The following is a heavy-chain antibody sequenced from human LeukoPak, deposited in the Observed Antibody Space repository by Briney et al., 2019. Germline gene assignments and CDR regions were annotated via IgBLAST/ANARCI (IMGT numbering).Heavy chain of an antibody. CDR1: GFTFSSYA. CDR3: ARDAPYSSSWYDFQY. V-gene: IGHV3-30-3*01. D-gene: IGHD6-13*01. CDR2: ISYDGSNK. Sequence: GGSLRLSCAASGFTFSSYAMHWVRQAPGKVLEWVAVISYDGSNKYYADSVKGRFTISRDNSKNTLYLQMNSLRAEDTAVYYCARDAPYSSSWYDFQYWGQGTLVTVSS. J-gene: IGHJ4*02.